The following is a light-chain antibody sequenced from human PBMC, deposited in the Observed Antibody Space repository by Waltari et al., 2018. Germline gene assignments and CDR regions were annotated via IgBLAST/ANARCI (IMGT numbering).Light chain of an antibody. CDR3: HQFYVAPHT. CDR2: WAS. Sequence: DIVMTQSPDSLAVSLGERATINCKSSQSVLYSSNNKNYLAWYQQKPGQPPKLLIYWASTRESGVPDRVSGSGSGTDFTLTISSLQAEDVAVYYCHQFYVAPHTFGQGTRLVIK. CDR1: QSVLYSSNNKNY. V-gene: IGKV4-1*01. J-gene: IGKJ2*01.